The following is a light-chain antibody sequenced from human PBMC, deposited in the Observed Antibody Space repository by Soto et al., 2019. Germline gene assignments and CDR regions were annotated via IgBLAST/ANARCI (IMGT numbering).Light chain of an antibody. V-gene: IGLV2-23*02. Sequence: QSVLTQPASVSGSPGQSITISCTGTSGDLGSYNLVSWYQHHPGKAPKLMIYEVSKRPSGVSNRFSGSKSGNTASLTISGLQAEDEADYYCCSYAGSSTYVFGTGTKVIVL. CDR1: SGDLGSYNL. CDR3: CSYAGSSTYV. CDR2: EVS. J-gene: IGLJ1*01.